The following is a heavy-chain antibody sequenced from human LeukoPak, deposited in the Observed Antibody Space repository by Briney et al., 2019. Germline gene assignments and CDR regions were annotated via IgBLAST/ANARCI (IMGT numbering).Heavy chain of an antibody. J-gene: IGHJ6*02. Sequence: PGGSLRLSCAASGFTFSSYAMSWVRQAPVKGLEWVSAISGSGGSTYYADSVKGRFTISRDNSKNTLYLQMNSLRAEDTAVYYCAKVVVPAAMRGYYYGMDVWGQGTTVTVSS. CDR3: AKVVVPAAMRGYYYGMDV. CDR1: GFTFSSYA. CDR2: ISGSGGST. V-gene: IGHV3-23*01. D-gene: IGHD2-2*01.